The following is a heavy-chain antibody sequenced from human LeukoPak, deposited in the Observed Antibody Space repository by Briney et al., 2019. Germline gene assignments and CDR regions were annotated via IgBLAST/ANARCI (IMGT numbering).Heavy chain of an antibody. D-gene: IGHD5-18*01. CDR2: INHSGST. V-gene: IGHV4-34*01. Sequence: SETLSLTCAVYGGSFSGYYWSWIRQPPGKGLEWIGEINHSGSTNYNPSLKSRVTISVDTSKNQFSLKLSSVTAADTAVYYCARLIQLWPRLDPWGQGTLVTVSS. J-gene: IGHJ5*02. CDR3: ARLIQLWPRLDP. CDR1: GGSFSGYY.